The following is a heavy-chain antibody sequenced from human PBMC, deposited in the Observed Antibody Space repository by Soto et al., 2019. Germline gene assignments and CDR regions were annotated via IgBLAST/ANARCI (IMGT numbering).Heavy chain of an antibody. D-gene: IGHD3-3*01. CDR3: ARVESVTIFGVVRLGHPEWFGP. J-gene: IGHJ5*02. CDR2: IYHSGST. CDR1: GYSISSGYY. V-gene: IGHV4-38-2*01. Sequence: SETLSLTCAVSGYSISSGYYWGWIRQPPGKGLEWIGSIYHSGSTYYNPSLKSRATISVDTSKNQFSLKLSSVTAADTAVYYCARVESVTIFGVVRLGHPEWFGPWGQGTLVTVSS.